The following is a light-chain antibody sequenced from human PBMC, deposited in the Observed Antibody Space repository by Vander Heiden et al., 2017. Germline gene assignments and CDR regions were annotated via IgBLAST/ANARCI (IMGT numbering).Light chain of an antibody. V-gene: IGKV1-5*03. CDR3: QQGASYYT. J-gene: IGKJ2*01. Sequence: DIQMTQSPSTLSASVGDKVTITCRATQDITDWLAWYQQRPGEAPRLLIYKASNLESGVPSRFSGSGSGTQFTLTISSLQPDDSATYYCQQGASYYTFGQGTKVEIK. CDR1: QDITDW. CDR2: KAS.